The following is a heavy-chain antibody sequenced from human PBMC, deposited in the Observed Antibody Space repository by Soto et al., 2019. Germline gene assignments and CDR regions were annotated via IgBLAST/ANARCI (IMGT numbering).Heavy chain of an antibody. CDR2: ISAYNGNT. V-gene: IGHV1-18*01. D-gene: IGHD6-13*01. CDR3: ARAYSSSWYPGFDY. CDR1: GYTFTSYG. J-gene: IGHJ4*02. Sequence: ASVKVSCKASGYTFTSYGISWVRQAPGQGLEWMGWISAYNGNTNYAQKLQGRVTMTTDTSTSTAYMELRSLRSDDTAVYYCARAYSSSWYPGFDYWGQGTLVTVSS.